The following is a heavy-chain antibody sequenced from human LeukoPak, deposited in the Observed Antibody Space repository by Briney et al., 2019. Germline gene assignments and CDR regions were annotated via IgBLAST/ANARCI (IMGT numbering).Heavy chain of an antibody. CDR3: ASHSGVQGDYYYGMDV. CDR2: IDPSDSYT. CDR1: GYSFTSYW. J-gene: IGHJ6*04. Sequence: GESLRISCKGSGYSFTSYWISWVRQMPGKGLEWMGRIDPSDSYTNYSPSFQGHVTISVDKSISTAYLQWSSLKASDTAMYYCASHSGVQGDYYYGMDVWGKGTTVTVSS. D-gene: IGHD1-1*01. V-gene: IGHV5-10-1*01.